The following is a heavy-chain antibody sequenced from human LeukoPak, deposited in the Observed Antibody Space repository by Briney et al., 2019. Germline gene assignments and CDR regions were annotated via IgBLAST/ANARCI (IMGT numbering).Heavy chain of an antibody. D-gene: IGHD3-22*01. Sequence: AGGSLRLSCAASGFTFGSYAMSWVRQAPGKGLEWVSSVSDRGDSTYYTDSVKGRFTISRDNSENTLYLQMNSLRAEDTAVYYCARGRGVNYYDSSGYPFDYWGQGTLVTVSS. V-gene: IGHV3-23*01. J-gene: IGHJ4*02. CDR1: GFTFGSYA. CDR3: ARGRGVNYYDSSGYPFDY. CDR2: VSDRGDST.